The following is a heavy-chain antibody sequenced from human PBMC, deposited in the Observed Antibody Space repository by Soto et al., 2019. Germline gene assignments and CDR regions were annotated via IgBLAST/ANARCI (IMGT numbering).Heavy chain of an antibody. CDR3: AKDLQSYGDYDYYCYGMDV. CDR2: ISYDGTNK. V-gene: IGHV3-30*18. CDR1: GFTFSTYG. J-gene: IGHJ6*02. Sequence: GGSLRLSCAASGFTFSTYGMHWVRQTPGKGLEWVAVISYDGTNKFYSDSVKGRFTISRDNFKNTLTLQMNSLRADDTAVYSCAKDLQSYGDYDYYCYGMDVWRLGTRVTVSS. D-gene: IGHD4-17*01.